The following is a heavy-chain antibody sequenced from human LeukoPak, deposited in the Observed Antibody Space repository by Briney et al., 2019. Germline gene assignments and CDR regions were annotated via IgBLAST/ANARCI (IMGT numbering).Heavy chain of an antibody. D-gene: IGHD1-26*01. CDR3: AGGTTSKKGAFDM. Sequence: EASVKVSCKASGYTFTNYYIHWVRRAPGQALEWMGIINPSGSSTSYTQNLQGRVTMTRDTSTSTVYMELSSLRSEDTAVCCCAGGTTSKKGAFDMWGQGTMVTVSS. CDR1: GYTFTNYY. CDR2: INPSGSST. V-gene: IGHV1-46*01. J-gene: IGHJ3*02.